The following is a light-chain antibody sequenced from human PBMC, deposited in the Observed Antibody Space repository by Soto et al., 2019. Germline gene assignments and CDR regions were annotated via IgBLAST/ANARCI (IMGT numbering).Light chain of an antibody. V-gene: IGKV1-5*01. Sequence: DIQMTQSPSTLSASVGDGVTITCRASQNISVWLAWYQQRPGKAPKFLMYDASSLETGVPSRFSGSGSGTEFTLTIRSLQPDDSATYYCQQYDSSSPTSGQGTKLEIK. CDR3: QQYDSSSPT. CDR2: DAS. CDR1: QNISVW. J-gene: IGKJ2*01.